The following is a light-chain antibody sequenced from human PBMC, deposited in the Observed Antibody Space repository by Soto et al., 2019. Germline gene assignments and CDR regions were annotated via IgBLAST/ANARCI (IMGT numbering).Light chain of an antibody. V-gene: IGLV2-23*01. J-gene: IGLJ1*01. Sequence: QSALTQPASVSGSPGQSITISCTGISSDVGNYNLVSWYQHYPGKAPKLIIYEGTKRPSGVSDRFSGSKSGNTASLTISGLQAEDEADYYCCSDAGTSTSRYVFGTGTKLTVL. CDR2: EGT. CDR1: SSDVGNYNL. CDR3: CSDAGTSTSRYV.